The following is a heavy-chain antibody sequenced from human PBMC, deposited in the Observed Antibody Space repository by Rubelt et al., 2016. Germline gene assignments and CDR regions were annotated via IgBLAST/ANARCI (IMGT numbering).Heavy chain of an antibody. CDR2: ISSSTI. Sequence: VQLVESGGGVVQPGRSLRLSCAASGFTFSSYAMHWVRQAPGKGLDGVSYISSSTIYYADSVKGRFTISRDNAKNSLYLQMNSLRAEDTAVYYCARAKRDGYNPWGQGTLVTVSS. CDR3: ARAKRDGYNP. CDR1: GFTFSSYA. D-gene: IGHD5-24*01. J-gene: IGHJ5*02. V-gene: IGHV3-48*04.